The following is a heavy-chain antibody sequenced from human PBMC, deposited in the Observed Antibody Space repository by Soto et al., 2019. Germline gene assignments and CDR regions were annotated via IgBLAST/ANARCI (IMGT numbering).Heavy chain of an antibody. D-gene: IGHD3-3*01. CDR3: ARDAPAYYDFWSANERPNGMDV. Sequence: GGSLRLSCAASGFTFSDYYMSWIRQAPGKGLEWVSYISSSSSYTNYADSVKGRFTISRDNAKNSLYLQMNSLRAEDTAVYYCARDAPAYYDFWSANERPNGMDVWGQGTTVTVSS. V-gene: IGHV3-11*06. J-gene: IGHJ6*02. CDR1: GFTFSDYY. CDR2: ISSSSSYT.